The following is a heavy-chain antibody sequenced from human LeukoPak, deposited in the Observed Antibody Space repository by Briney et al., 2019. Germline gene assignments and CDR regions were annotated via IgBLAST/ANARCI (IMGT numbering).Heavy chain of an antibody. CDR3: ARAFGAYCTNGVCYHFDY. D-gene: IGHD2-8*01. CDR2: IYHSGST. Sequence: SETLSLTCAVYGGSFSGYYWSWIRQPPGKWLEWIGEIYHSGSTNYNPSLKSRVTISVDTSKNQFSLKLSSVTAADTAVYYCARAFGAYCTNGVCYHFDYWGQGTLVTVSS. CDR1: GGSFSGYY. V-gene: IGHV4-34*01. J-gene: IGHJ4*02.